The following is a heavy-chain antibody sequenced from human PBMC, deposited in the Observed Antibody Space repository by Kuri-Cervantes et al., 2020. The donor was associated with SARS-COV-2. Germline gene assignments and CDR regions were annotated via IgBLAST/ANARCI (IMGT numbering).Heavy chain of an antibody. V-gene: IGHV4-38-2*02. Sequence: SETLSLTCTVSGYSISSGYYWGWIRQPPGKGLEWIGEINHSGSANYSPSLKSRVTISVDTSKNQFSLRLSSVTAADTGVYYCARASTTIYGVLIALFSSNAFGIWGQGTMVTVSS. CDR1: GYSISSGYY. J-gene: IGHJ3*02. CDR3: ARASTTIYGVLIALFSSNAFGI. D-gene: IGHD3-3*01. CDR2: INHSGSA.